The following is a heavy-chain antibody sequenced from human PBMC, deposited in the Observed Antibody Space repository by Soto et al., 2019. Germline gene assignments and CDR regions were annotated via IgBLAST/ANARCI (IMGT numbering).Heavy chain of an antibody. CDR3: ARSPPGVAGRYYFDF. V-gene: IGHV3-33*01. D-gene: IGHD6-6*01. CDR2: IWYDGSNK. CDR1: GFAFSSYG. Sequence: QVQLVESGGGVVQPGRSLRLSCAASGFAFSSYGMHWVRQTPGKGLGWVALIWYDGSNKYYADSVKGRFTISRDNSKNTLYLQMHSLRAEDTAVYFCARSPPGVAGRYYFDFWGQGTLVTVSS. J-gene: IGHJ4*02.